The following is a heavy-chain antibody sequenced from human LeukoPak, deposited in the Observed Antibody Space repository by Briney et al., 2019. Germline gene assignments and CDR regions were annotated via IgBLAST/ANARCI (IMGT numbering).Heavy chain of an antibody. CDR1: GFTFSDYY. J-gene: IGHJ4*02. CDR2: ITSSGDDI. CDR3: ASDIVATSGDF. Sequence: GGSLRLSCAASGFTFSDYYMSWIRQAPGKGLEWVAYITSSGDDIYYADSVKGRFTISRDNARNALFLRMSSLRVEDTATYYCASDIVATSGDFWGQGTLVSVSS. V-gene: IGHV3-11*01. D-gene: IGHD5-12*01.